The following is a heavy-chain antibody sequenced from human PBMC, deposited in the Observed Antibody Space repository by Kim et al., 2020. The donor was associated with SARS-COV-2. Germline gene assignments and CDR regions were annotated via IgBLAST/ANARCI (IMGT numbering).Heavy chain of an antibody. CDR1: GGSFSGYY. J-gene: IGHJ4*02. D-gene: IGHD3-22*01. Sequence: SETLSLTCAVYGGSFSGYYWSWIRQPPGKGLEWIGEINHSGSTNYNPSLKSRVTISVDTSKNQFSLKLSSVTAADTAVYYCARGRSGYYFFPIDYWGQGT. CDR2: INHSGST. CDR3: ARGRSGYYFFPIDY. V-gene: IGHV4-34*01.